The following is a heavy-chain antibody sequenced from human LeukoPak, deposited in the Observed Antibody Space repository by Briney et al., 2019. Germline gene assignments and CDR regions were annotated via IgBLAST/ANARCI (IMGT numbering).Heavy chain of an antibody. CDR3: ARLNSGSYFPFDY. Sequence: SETLSLTCAVSGYSISSGYYWGWIRQPPGKGLEWIGSIYHSGSTYYNPSLKSRVTISVDTSKNQFSLKLSPVTAADTAVYYCARLNSGSYFPFDYWGQGTLVTVSS. D-gene: IGHD1-26*01. J-gene: IGHJ4*02. V-gene: IGHV4-38-2*01. CDR2: IYHSGST. CDR1: GYSISSGYY.